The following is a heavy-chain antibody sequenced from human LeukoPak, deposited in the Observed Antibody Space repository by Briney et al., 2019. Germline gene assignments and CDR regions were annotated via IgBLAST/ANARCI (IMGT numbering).Heavy chain of an antibody. Sequence: GGSLRLSCAASGFTFSDYYMSWIRQAPGKGLEWVSYISSSGSTIYYADSVKGRFTISRDNAKNSLYLQMNSLRAEDTAVYYCARDVSMVGATDFDIWGQGTMVTVSS. D-gene: IGHD1-26*01. J-gene: IGHJ3*02. V-gene: IGHV3-11*04. CDR1: GFTFSDYY. CDR2: ISSSGSTI. CDR3: ARDVSMVGATDFDI.